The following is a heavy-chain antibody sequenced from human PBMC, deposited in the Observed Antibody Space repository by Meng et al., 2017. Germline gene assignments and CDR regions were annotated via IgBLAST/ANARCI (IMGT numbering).Heavy chain of an antibody. V-gene: IGHV2-5*01. CDR1: GFSLSTSGVG. CDR3: AHSPEMATTTKYFQH. D-gene: IGHD5-24*01. CDR2: IYWNDDK. J-gene: IGHJ1*01. Sequence: ITIKESCPKQVKPTQTLTLTCTFSGFSLSTSGVGVGWIRQPPGKALEWLALIYWNDDKRYSPSLKSRLTITKDTSKNQVVLTMTNMDPVDTATYYCAHSPEMATTTKYFQHWGQGTLVTVSS.